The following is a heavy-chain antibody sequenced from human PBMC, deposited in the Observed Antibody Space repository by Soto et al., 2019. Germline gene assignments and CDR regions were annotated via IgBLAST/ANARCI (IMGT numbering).Heavy chain of an antibody. D-gene: IGHD1-26*01. Sequence: PSETLSLTCAVSGGSIRSNNWWSWVRQPPGKGLEWIGEIFHSGSTNYNPSLKTRVTISVDKSKNQFSLKLSSVTAADTAVYYCARVFSGSYSDYWGQGTLDIVSS. V-gene: IGHV4-4*02. CDR2: IFHSGST. CDR3: ARVFSGSYSDY. CDR1: GGSIRSNNW. J-gene: IGHJ4*02.